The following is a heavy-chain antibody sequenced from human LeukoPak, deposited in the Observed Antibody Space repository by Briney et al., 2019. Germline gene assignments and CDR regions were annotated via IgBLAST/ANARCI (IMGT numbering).Heavy chain of an antibody. CDR2: IYPGDSDT. Sequence: GESLKISCKGSGYSFNTYWIGWVRQMPGKGLEWMGIIYPGDSDTRYSPSFQGQVTISVDESITTAYLQWSSLKASDTAMYYCARSSSYSPYYFDSWGQGTLVTVSS. CDR1: GYSFNTYW. D-gene: IGHD3-22*01. J-gene: IGHJ4*02. CDR3: ARSSSYSPYYFDS. V-gene: IGHV5-51*01.